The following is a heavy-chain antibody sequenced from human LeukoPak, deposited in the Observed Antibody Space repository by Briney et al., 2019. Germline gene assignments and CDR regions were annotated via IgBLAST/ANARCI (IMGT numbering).Heavy chain of an antibody. Sequence: GGSLRHSCAASGFTFSSYATSWVRQAPGKGLEWVSSISGSGGSTYYADSVKGRFTISRDNSKNTLYVQVNSLRAEDTAVYYCAKTSGYYWDWGQGTLVTVSS. CDR1: GFTFSSYA. CDR3: AKTSGYYWD. D-gene: IGHD3-3*01. J-gene: IGHJ4*02. CDR2: ISGSGGST. V-gene: IGHV3-23*01.